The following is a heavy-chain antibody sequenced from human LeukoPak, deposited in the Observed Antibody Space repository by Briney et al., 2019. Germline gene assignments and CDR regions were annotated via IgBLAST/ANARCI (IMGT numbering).Heavy chain of an antibody. CDR1: GYTFSGYY. CDR2: INTNSGGT. Sequence: ASVKVSCKASGYTFSGYYIHWVRQAPGQGLEWMGWINTNSGGTKYAQRFQGRVTMTRDTSISTAYMEVSRLRSDDTAVYFCASSRFLEWLYLLDYWGRGTLVTVSS. V-gene: IGHV1-2*02. D-gene: IGHD3-3*01. J-gene: IGHJ4*02. CDR3: ASSRFLEWLYLLDY.